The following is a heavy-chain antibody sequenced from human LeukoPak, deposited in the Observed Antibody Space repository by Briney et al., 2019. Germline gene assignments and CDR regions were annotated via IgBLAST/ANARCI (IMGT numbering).Heavy chain of an antibody. V-gene: IGHV3-43*02. J-gene: IGHJ4*02. CDR1: GFTFDDYA. Sequence: PGGSLRLSCAASGFTFDDYAMHWVRQAPGEGLEWVSFISGDGGSTYYADSVKGRFTITRDNSKNSLYLQMNSLRTEDTALYYCAKEGRSSSWYYFDYWGQGTLVTVSS. CDR2: ISGDGGST. D-gene: IGHD6-13*01. CDR3: AKEGRSSSWYYFDY.